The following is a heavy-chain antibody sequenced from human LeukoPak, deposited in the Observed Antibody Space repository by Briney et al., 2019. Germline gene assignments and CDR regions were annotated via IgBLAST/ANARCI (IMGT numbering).Heavy chain of an antibody. V-gene: IGHV4-59*01. J-gene: IGHJ5*02. CDR2: IYYSGST. Sequence: SETLSLTCIVSGGSISSYYWSWIRQPPGKGLEWIGYIYYSGSTNYNPSLKSRVTISVDTSKKQFSLKLSSVTAADTAVYYCVRSPVWYSSSRGPFGPWGQGTLVTVSS. CDR1: GGSISSYY. D-gene: IGHD6-19*01. CDR3: VRSPVWYSSSRGPFGP.